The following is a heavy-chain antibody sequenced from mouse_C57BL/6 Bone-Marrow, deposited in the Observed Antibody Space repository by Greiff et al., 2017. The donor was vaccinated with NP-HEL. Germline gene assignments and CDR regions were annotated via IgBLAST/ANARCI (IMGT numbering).Heavy chain of an antibody. CDR3: AREAAYYGSFDY. V-gene: IGHV5-12*01. D-gene: IGHD1-1*01. Sequence: EVQLVESGGGLVQPGGSLKLSCAASGFTFSDYYMYWVRQTPEKRLEWVAYISNGGGSTYYPDTVKGRFTISRDNAKNTLYLQMSRLKSEDTAMYYCAREAAYYGSFDYWGQGTTLTVSS. J-gene: IGHJ2*01. CDR2: ISNGGGST. CDR1: GFTFSDYY.